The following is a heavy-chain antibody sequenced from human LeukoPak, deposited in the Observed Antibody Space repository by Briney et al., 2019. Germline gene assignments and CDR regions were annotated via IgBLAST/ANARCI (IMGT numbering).Heavy chain of an antibody. D-gene: IGHD2-15*01. Sequence: GRSLRLSCAGSGFTFGGYGMHWFRQTPGKGLEWVSAISGSGVTTYYADSVKGRFTISRDNSKNTLYLQMNSLRAEDTAVYYCAKVASRYCSGGNCYFDFWGQGTLVTVSS. V-gene: IGHV3-23*01. CDR2: ISGSGVTT. CDR3: AKVASRYCSGGNCYFDF. J-gene: IGHJ4*02. CDR1: GFTFGGYG.